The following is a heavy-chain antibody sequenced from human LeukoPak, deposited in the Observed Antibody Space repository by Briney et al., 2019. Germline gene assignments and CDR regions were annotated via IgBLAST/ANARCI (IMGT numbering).Heavy chain of an antibody. Sequence: SQTLSLTCTVSGGSISSGGYYWSWIRQHPGKGLEWIGYIYYSGSTYYNPSLKSRVTISVDTSKNQFSLKLSSVTAADTAVYYCARDRLLWFGELPLDYYYGMDVWGQGTTVTVSS. J-gene: IGHJ6*02. CDR1: GGSISSGGYY. CDR2: IYYSGST. V-gene: IGHV4-31*03. D-gene: IGHD3-10*01. CDR3: ARDRLLWFGELPLDYYYGMDV.